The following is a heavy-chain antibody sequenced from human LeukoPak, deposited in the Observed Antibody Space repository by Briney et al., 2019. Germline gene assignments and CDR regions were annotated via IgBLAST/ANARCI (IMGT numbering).Heavy chain of an antibody. Sequence: TPSETLSLTCTVSGGSISSSSYYWGWIRQPPGKGLEWIGSIYYSGSTYYNPSLKSRVTISVDTSKNQFSLKLSSVTAADTAVYYCATQITGYYNSPYFDCWGQGTLVTASS. D-gene: IGHD3-9*01. J-gene: IGHJ4*02. V-gene: IGHV4-39*01. CDR1: GGSISSSSYY. CDR3: ATQITGYYNSPYFDC. CDR2: IYYSGST.